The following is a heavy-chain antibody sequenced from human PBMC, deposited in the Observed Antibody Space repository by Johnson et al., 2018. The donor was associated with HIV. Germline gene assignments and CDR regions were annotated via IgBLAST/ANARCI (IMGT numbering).Heavy chain of an antibody. D-gene: IGHD2-21*02. CDR2: IRYDGSNK. V-gene: IGHV3-30*02. CDR1: GFTFSNYG. Sequence: QVYLVESGGGVVQPGGSLRLSCAASGFTFSNYGMHWVSQAPGKGLEWVAFIRYDGSNKYYADSVKGRFTISRDNSKNTLYLQMNSLRVEDTALYYCAKDCRDCGTFDIWGQGTMVTVSS. CDR3: AKDCRDCGTFDI. J-gene: IGHJ3*02.